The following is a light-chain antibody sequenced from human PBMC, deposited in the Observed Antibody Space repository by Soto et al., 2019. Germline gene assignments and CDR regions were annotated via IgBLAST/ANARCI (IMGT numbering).Light chain of an antibody. CDR2: GAS. CDR1: QSVSVT. Sequence: EIVMTQSPATLSVSPGERATLSCRASQSVSVTLAWYQQKPGQPPRLLIYGASTRATGIPARFSGSGSGTEFTLTINSLQSEDFAVYYCQQDNNWPPLTLGGGTKVEIK. V-gene: IGKV3-15*01. J-gene: IGKJ4*01. CDR3: QQDNNWPPLT.